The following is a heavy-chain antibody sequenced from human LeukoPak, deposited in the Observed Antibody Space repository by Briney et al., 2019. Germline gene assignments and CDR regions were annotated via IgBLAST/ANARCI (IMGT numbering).Heavy chain of an antibody. CDR3: AKSGYSYGYSDY. D-gene: IGHD5-18*01. CDR1: GFTFRMHG. V-gene: IGHV3-23*01. Sequence: GGSLRLSCAASGFTFRMHGMNWVRQAPGKGLEWVSGINPSGDRTYYADSVKGRFTISRDNSKNTLYLQMNSLRAEDTAVYYCAKSGYSYGYSDYWGQGTLVTVSS. CDR2: INPSGDRT. J-gene: IGHJ4*02.